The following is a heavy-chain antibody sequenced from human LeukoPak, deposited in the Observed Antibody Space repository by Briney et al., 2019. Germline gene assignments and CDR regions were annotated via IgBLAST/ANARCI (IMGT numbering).Heavy chain of an antibody. Sequence: PSETLSLTCTVSGGYFSSYYWSWIRQPLGRGLEWIGYIYYTGSTNYNPSLGGRVSISVHTSKDQFSLKLSSVTAADTAVYYCARVYERSYYDGSGYYLDHWGQGTLVTVSS. CDR3: ARVYERSYYDGSGYYLDH. CDR1: GGYFSSYY. J-gene: IGHJ4*02. V-gene: IGHV4-59*01. CDR2: IYYTGST. D-gene: IGHD3-22*01.